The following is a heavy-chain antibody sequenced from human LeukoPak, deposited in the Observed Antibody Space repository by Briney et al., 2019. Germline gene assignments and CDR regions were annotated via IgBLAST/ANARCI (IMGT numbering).Heavy chain of an antibody. D-gene: IGHD7-27*01. Sequence: PGESLRLSCVASGFTFSSSAMSWVRQVPGKGLEWVSVISGSTGNTYYTDSVKGRFTISRDNSKNTLYLQLNSLRAEDTAVYYCARALGIMPLDYWGQGTLVTVSA. V-gene: IGHV3-23*01. J-gene: IGHJ4*02. CDR1: GFTFSSSA. CDR3: ARALGIMPLDY. CDR2: ISGSTGNT.